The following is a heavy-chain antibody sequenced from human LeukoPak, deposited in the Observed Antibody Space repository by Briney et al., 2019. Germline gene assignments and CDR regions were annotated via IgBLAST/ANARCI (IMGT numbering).Heavy chain of an antibody. D-gene: IGHD5-18*01. CDR1: GFTFSDYW. J-gene: IGHJ5*01. Sequence: PGGSLRLSCAASGFTFSDYWMHWVRQAPGKGLVWVSRIRRDGSSTTYADSVKGRFTISRDNAKNTLYLQMNSLRAEDTAMYYCARGTEGYTYGEFDSWGQGTLVTVSS. V-gene: IGHV3-74*01. CDR3: ARGTEGYTYGEFDS. CDR2: IRRDGSST.